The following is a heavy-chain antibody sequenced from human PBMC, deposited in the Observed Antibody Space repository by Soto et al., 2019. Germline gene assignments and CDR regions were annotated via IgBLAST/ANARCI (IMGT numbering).Heavy chain of an antibody. CDR2: ISGTVGTT. D-gene: IGHD3-22*01. Sequence: EVQLLESGGGLVQPGGSLRLSCAASGFTFSTYAMSWVRQAPGKGLEWVSTISGTVGTTYDADSVKGRFTISRDNSKKTLYLQMDSLRAEDTAVYYCAKDLWVDSIDYYYQLDYWGQGTLVTVSS. V-gene: IGHV3-23*01. CDR3: AKDLWVDSIDYYYQLDY. J-gene: IGHJ4*02. CDR1: GFTFSTYA.